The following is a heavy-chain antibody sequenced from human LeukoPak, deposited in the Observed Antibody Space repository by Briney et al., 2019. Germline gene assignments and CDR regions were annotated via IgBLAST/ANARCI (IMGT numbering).Heavy chain of an antibody. CDR1: GGTFSSYA. J-gene: IGHJ6*03. Sequence: ASVKVSCKASGGTFSSYAISWVRQAPGQGLEWMGWMNPNSGNTGYAQKFQGRVTMTRNTSISTAYMELSSLRSEDTAVYYCARCRSSGWYPWWGDYYYYYMDVWGKGTTVTVSS. CDR3: ARCRSSGWYPWWGDYYYYYMDV. CDR2: MNPNSGNT. V-gene: IGHV1-8*02. D-gene: IGHD6-19*01.